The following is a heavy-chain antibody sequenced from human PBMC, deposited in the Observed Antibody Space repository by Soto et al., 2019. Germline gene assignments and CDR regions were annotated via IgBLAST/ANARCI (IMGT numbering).Heavy chain of an antibody. Sequence: GASVKVSCKASGGTFSSYAISWVRQAPGQGLEWMGGIIPIFGTANYAQKFQGRVTITADKSTSTAYMELSSLRSEDTAVYYCARGGVVTHNLNWFDPWGQGTLVTVSS. CDR2: IIPIFGTA. CDR1: GGTFSSYA. CDR3: ARGGVVTHNLNWFDP. D-gene: IGHD3-3*01. V-gene: IGHV1-69*06. J-gene: IGHJ5*02.